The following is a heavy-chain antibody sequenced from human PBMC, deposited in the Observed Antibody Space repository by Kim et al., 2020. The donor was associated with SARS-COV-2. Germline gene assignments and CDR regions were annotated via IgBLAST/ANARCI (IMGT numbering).Heavy chain of an antibody. V-gene: IGHV4-34*01. CDR3: ATGVDGGEPFFDY. D-gene: IGHD3-16*01. CDR2: INHSGST. J-gene: IGHJ4*02. Sequence: SETLSLTCAVYGGSFSGYYWSWIRQPPGKGLEWIGEINHSGSTNYNPSLKSRVTISVDTSKNQFSLKLSSVTAADTAVYYCATGVDGGEPFFDYWGQGTLVTVSS. CDR1: GGSFSGYY.